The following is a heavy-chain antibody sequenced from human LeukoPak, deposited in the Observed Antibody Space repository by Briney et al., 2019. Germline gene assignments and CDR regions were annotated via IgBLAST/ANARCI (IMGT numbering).Heavy chain of an antibody. V-gene: IGHV3-74*01. Sequence: GGSLRLSCAASGFIFSSYWMHWVRQAPGKGPVWVSRIKSDGSSPSYADSVKGRFTISRDNAKNTVYLQMNSLRAEDTAVYYCAKDGHYSNFFFDYWGQGTLVTVSS. CDR3: AKDGHYSNFFFDY. J-gene: IGHJ4*02. CDR1: GFIFSSYW. D-gene: IGHD4-11*01. CDR2: IKSDGSSP.